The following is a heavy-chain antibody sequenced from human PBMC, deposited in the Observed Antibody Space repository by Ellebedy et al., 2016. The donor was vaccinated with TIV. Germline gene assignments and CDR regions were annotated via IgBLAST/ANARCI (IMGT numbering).Heavy chain of an antibody. J-gene: IGHJ6*02. CDR2: ISSSSSYI. CDR1: GFTFSSYS. CDR3: ATVGGYDILTADYYGMDV. Sequence: GGSLRLXXAASGFTFSSYSMNWVRQAPGKGLEWVSSISSSSSYIYYADSVKGRFTISRDNAKNSLYLQMNSLRAEDTAVYYCATVGGYDILTADYYGMDVWGQGTTVTVSS. D-gene: IGHD3-9*01. V-gene: IGHV3-21*01.